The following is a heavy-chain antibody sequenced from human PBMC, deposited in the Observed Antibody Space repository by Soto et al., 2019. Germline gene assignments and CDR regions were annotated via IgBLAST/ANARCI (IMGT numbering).Heavy chain of an antibody. V-gene: IGHV5-51*01. Sequence: PGESLKISCKASGYSFSTNWIGWVRQMPGKGLEWMGIIYPSDSDTKYSPSFQGQVTISADKSISTAYLQWSSLKASDTAMYYCASPGYGGANDYWGQGTLVTVSS. CDR2: IYPSDSDT. J-gene: IGHJ4*02. CDR1: GYSFSTNW. CDR3: ASPGYGGANDY. D-gene: IGHD6-25*01.